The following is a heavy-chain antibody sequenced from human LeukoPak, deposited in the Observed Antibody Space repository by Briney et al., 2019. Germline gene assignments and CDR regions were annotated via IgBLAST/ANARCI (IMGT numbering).Heavy chain of an antibody. Sequence: GGSLRLSCVASRFTLSSYWMNWVRQAPGKGLEWVANIKQDGSEKYVVDSVKGRFTISRDNAKNSLYLQMNSLRAEDTAVYYCARDLPIIAAAGTRFDYWGQGTLVTVSS. CDR3: ARDLPIIAAAGTRFDY. CDR2: IKQDGSEK. V-gene: IGHV3-7*01. J-gene: IGHJ4*02. D-gene: IGHD6-13*01. CDR1: RFTLSSYW.